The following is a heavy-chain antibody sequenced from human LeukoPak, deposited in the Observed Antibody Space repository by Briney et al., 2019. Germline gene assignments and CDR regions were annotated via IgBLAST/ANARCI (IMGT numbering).Heavy chain of an antibody. V-gene: IGHV1-18*01. D-gene: IGHD6-13*01. CDR1: GYTFATYG. Sequence: ASVTVSFKASGYTFATYGFCWVRQAPGHGLEWMGWISANSGKTDYAQKFQGRVTMTTDTSTTTAYMELRSLRPDDTALYFCAKVAGDRMDHWGQGTLLTVSS. CDR2: ISANSGKT. CDR3: AKVAGDRMDH. J-gene: IGHJ4*02.